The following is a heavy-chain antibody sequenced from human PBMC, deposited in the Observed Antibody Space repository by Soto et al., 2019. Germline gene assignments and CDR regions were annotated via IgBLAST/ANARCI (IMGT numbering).Heavy chain of an antibody. J-gene: IGHJ5*02. CDR1: GFAVSANY. Sequence: VQLVESGGGLIQPGGSLRLSCAASGFAVSANYVRWVRQAPGKGLEWVSLIYTDGTTYYADSVKGRFTFSRDNSKNSLYLQMNSLRAEDTAVYYCTRVSDPLPDNFFDPWGPGTLVTVSS. CDR3: TRVSDPLPDNFFDP. CDR2: IYTDGTT. V-gene: IGHV3-53*01.